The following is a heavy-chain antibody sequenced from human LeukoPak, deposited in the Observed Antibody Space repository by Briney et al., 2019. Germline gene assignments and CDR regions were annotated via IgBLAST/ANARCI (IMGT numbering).Heavy chain of an antibody. J-gene: IGHJ5*02. D-gene: IGHD3-10*01. CDR2: IYYSGST. V-gene: IGHV4-39*01. Sequence: PSETLSLICTVSGGSISSSSYYWGWIRQPPGKGLEWIGSIYYSGSTYYNPSLKSRVTISVDTSKNQFSLKLSSVTAADTAVYYCARHGLGITMVRGESWFDPWGQGTLVTVSS. CDR3: ARHGLGITMVRGESWFDP. CDR1: GGSISSSSYY.